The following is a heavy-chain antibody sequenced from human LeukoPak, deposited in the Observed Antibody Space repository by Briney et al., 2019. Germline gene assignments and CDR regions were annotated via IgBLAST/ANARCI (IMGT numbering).Heavy chain of an antibody. CDR3: ARDNGDYGDY. Sequence: AGSLRLSCAASGFTFNSHWMHWVRQAPGKGLVWVSRINREGSSTSYADSVKGRFTMSRDNAKRTVYLQMNSLRAEDTAVYYCARDNGDYGDYWGQGTLVTASS. D-gene: IGHD4-17*01. V-gene: IGHV3-74*01. CDR2: INREGSST. J-gene: IGHJ4*02. CDR1: GFTFNSHW.